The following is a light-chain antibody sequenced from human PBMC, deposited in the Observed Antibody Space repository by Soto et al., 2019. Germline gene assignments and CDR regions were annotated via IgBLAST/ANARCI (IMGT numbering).Light chain of an antibody. J-gene: IGKJ1*01. CDR3: QSET. CDR1: QSISSY. V-gene: IGKV1-39*01. Sequence: DIQMTQSPSSLSASVGDRVTITCRASQSISSYLNWYQQKPGKAPKLLIYAASSLQSGVPSRFSGSGSGTDFTLTISSLQPEDFATYYCQSETFGQGTKVEIK. CDR2: AAS.